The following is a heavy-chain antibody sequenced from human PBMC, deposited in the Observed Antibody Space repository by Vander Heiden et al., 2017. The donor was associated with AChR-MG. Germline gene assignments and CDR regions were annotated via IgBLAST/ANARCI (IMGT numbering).Heavy chain of an antibody. J-gene: IGHJ4*02. V-gene: IGHV3-21*01. CDR1: GFTFSSYS. CDR2: ISSSSSYI. CDR3: ARDGVTMVRGKVDY. Sequence: EVQLVESGGGLVKPGGSLRLSCAASGFTFSSYSMNWVRQAPGKGLEWVSSISSSSSYIYYADSGKGRFTISRDNAKNSLYLQMNSLRAEDTAVYYCARDGVTMVRGKVDYWGQGNLVTVSS. D-gene: IGHD3-10*01.